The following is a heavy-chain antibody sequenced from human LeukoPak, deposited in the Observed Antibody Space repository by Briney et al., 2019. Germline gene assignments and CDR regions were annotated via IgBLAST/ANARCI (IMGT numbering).Heavy chain of an antibody. V-gene: IGHV3-23*01. J-gene: IGHJ4*02. CDR2: ISGSGGST. CDR3: AKNSFYYDSGSYFFDY. Sequence: PGRSLRLSCAASGFTFSSYGMSWARQPPGKGLEWVSIISGSGGSTSYADSVKGRFTISRDISKNTLYLQMNSLRAEDTAVYYCAKNSFYYDSGSYFFDYWGQGTLVTVSS. CDR1: GFTFSSYG. D-gene: IGHD3-10*01.